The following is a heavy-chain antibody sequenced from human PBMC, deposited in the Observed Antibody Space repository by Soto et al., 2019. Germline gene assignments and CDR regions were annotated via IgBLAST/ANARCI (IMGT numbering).Heavy chain of an antibody. CDR3: ASHAPGGPFDS. CDR1: GGSINSYY. V-gene: IGHV4-59*08. CDR2: IFYSGNT. Sequence: QVQLQESGPGLVKPSETLSLTCTVSGGSINSYYWSWIRQSPGKGLEWIGYIFYSGNTNYNPSLKSRVTLSVDAAKNQFSLKLTSVTAADTAVYYCASHAPGGPFDSWGQGTLVTVSS. J-gene: IGHJ4*02.